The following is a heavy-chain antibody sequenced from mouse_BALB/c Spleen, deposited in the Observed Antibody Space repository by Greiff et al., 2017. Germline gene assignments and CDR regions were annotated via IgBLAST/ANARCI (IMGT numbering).Heavy chain of an antibody. CDR2: IDPYNGGT. Sequence: EVQLQQSGPELVKPGASVKVSCKASGYAFTSYNMYWVKQSHGKSLEWIGYIDPYNGGTSYNQKFKGKATLTVDKSSSTAYMHLNSLTSEDSAVYYCATLRDGYYVDYAMDYWGQGTSVTVSS. J-gene: IGHJ4*01. V-gene: IGHV1S135*01. D-gene: IGHD2-3*01. CDR1: GYAFTSYN. CDR3: ATLRDGYYVDYAMDY.